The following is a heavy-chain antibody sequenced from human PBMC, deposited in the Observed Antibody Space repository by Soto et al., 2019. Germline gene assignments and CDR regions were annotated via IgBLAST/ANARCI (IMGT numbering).Heavy chain of an antibody. CDR1: GFTFSNAW. Sequence: PGGSLRLSCAASGFTFSNAWMSWVRQAPGKGLEWVSAISGSGGSTYYADSVKGRFTISRDTSKNTLYLQMSSLRAEDAAVYYCAKVERGYSSGFDFDYWGQGTLVTVSS. V-gene: IGHV3-23*01. CDR2: ISGSGGST. D-gene: IGHD6-19*01. CDR3: AKVERGYSSGFDFDY. J-gene: IGHJ4*02.